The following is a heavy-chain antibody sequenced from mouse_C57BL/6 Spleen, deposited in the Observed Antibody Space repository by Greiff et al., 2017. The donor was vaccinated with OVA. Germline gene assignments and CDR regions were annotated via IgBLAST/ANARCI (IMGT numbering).Heavy chain of an antibody. Sequence: EVKLMESGGGLVKPGGSLKLSCAASGFTFSSYAMSWVRQTPEKRLEWVATISDGGSYTYYPDNVKGRFTISRDNAKNNLYLQMSHLKSEDTAMYYCAREGNYRGMDYWGQGTSVTVSS. J-gene: IGHJ4*01. CDR1: GFTFSSYA. CDR3: AREGNYRGMDY. D-gene: IGHD2-1*01. CDR2: ISDGGSYT. V-gene: IGHV5-4*01.